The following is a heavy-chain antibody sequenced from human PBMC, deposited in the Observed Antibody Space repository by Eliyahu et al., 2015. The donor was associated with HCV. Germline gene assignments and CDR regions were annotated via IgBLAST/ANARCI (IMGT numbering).Heavy chain of an antibody. D-gene: IGHD3-22*01. J-gene: IGHJ4*02. Sequence: EVQLLESGGGLVQPGGSLRLSCAASGFTFSSYAMSWVRQAPGKGLEWVSAISGSGGSTYYADSVKGRFTISRDNSKNTLYLQMNSLRAEDTAVYYCAKDTSYYYDSSGYGTGFDYWGQGTLVTVSS. V-gene: IGHV3-23*01. CDR2: ISGSGGST. CDR1: GFTFSSYA. CDR3: AKDTSYYYDSSGYGTGFDY.